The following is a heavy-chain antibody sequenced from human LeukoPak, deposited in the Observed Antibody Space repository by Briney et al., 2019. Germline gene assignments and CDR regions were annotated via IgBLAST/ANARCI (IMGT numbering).Heavy chain of an antibody. CDR3: ARGYYCGGDCWNFDY. J-gene: IGHJ4*02. CDR1: GFALKSYS. D-gene: IGHD2-21*02. CDR2: ISSSDFTI. Sequence: GGSLRLSCAGSGFALKSYSMNWVRQAPGKGLEWVSYISSSDFTIYYADSVKGRFTISRDNAKNSLYLQMNSLRAEDTAVYYCARGYYCGGDCWNFDYWGQGTLVTVSS. V-gene: IGHV3-48*04.